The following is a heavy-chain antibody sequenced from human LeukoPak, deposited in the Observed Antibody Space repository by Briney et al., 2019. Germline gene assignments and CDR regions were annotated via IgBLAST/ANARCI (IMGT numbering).Heavy chain of an antibody. J-gene: IGHJ4*02. CDR1: GFTFSSYA. CDR3: VKGFRYYGSGSHDYFDY. V-gene: IGHV3-64D*08. D-gene: IGHD3-10*01. CDR2: ISSSGGST. Sequence: GGSLRLSCSASGFTFSSYAMHWVRQAPGKGLEYVLGISSSGGSTYYADSVKGRFTISRDNSKNTLYLQMSSLRPEDTAVYYCVKGFRYYGSGSHDYFDYWGQGTLVTVSS.